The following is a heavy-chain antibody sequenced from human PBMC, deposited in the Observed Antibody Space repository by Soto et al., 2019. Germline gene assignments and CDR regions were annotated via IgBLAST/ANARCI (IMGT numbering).Heavy chain of an antibody. CDR1: GGTFRRYT. Sequence: SVKVSCKASGGTFRRYTITWVRQAPGQGLEWMGGITPMFGTPNYAQKFRGRVTITADESTSTAYMELSSLRSEDTAMYFCARDGTLYDSRAYYYLYWGQGTLVTVSS. V-gene: IGHV1-69*13. CDR3: ARDGTLYDSRAYYYLY. D-gene: IGHD3-22*01. J-gene: IGHJ4*02. CDR2: ITPMFGTP.